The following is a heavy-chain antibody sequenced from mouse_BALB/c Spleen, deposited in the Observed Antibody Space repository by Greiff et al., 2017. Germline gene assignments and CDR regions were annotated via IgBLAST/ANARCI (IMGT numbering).Heavy chain of an antibody. CDR3: AREGPGYCDV. CDR2: VNPYNGGT. CDR1: GYTFTDYY. V-gene: IGHV1-19*01. D-gene: IGHD3-3*01. Sequence: SGPELVKPGASVKMSCKASGYTFTDYYMDWVKQSHGESFEWIGRVNPYNGGTSYNQKFKGKATLTVDKSSSTAYMELNSLTSEDSAVYYCAREGPGYCDVWGAGTTVTVSS. J-gene: IGHJ1*01.